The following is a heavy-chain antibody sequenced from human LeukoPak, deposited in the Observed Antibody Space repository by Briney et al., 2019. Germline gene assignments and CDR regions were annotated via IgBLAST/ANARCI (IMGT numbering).Heavy chain of an antibody. D-gene: IGHD3-3*01. Sequence: ASETLSLTCTVSGGSISSYYWSWIRQPAGKGLEWIGRIYTSGSTNYNPSLKSRVTMSVDTSKNQFSLKLSSVPAAHTAVYYCAKDLYYDFGMMINWFDPWGQGTLVTVSS. V-gene: IGHV4-4*07. CDR2: IYTSGST. CDR1: GGSISSYY. J-gene: IGHJ5*02. CDR3: AKDLYYDFGMMINWFDP.